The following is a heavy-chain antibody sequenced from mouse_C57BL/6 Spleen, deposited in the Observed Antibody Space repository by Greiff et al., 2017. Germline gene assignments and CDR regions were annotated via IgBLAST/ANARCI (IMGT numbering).Heavy chain of an antibody. CDR2: IYIGNGYT. D-gene: IGHD2-3*01. CDR1: GYTFTSYG. J-gene: IGHJ2*01. V-gene: IGHV1-58*01. Sequence: EVQLQQSGAELVRPGSSVKMSCKTSGYTFTSYGINWVKQRPGQGLEWIGYIYIGNGYTAYNEKFKGKATLTSDTSSSTAYMQLSSLTSEDSAIYFGARRDDGYYVDYWGQGTTLTVSS. CDR3: ARRDDGYYVDY.